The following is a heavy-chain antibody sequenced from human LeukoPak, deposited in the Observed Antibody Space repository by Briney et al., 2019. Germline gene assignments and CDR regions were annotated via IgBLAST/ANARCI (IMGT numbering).Heavy chain of an antibody. CDR3: ASPKSIEDTGMDV. Sequence: SVKVSCKASGGTFSSYAINWVRQAPGQGLEWMGRIILMFDIANYAQKFQGRVTITADKSTSTAYMELGSLRSEDTAVYYCASPKSIEDTGMDVWGQGTTVTVSS. D-gene: IGHD3-22*01. V-gene: IGHV1-69*04. CDR1: GGTFSSYA. CDR2: IILMFDIA. J-gene: IGHJ6*02.